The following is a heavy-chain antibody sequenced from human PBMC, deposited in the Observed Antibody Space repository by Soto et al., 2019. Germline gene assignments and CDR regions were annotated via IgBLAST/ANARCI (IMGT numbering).Heavy chain of an antibody. CDR2: IYYSGST. Sequence: SETLSLTCTVSGGSIISSSYYWGWIRQPPGKGLEWIGNIYYSGSTYYNPSLKSRVTISVDTSKNQFSLRLTSVTAADTAVYYCARSVDPWGQGTLVTVS. CDR1: GGSIISSSYY. V-gene: IGHV4-39*07. J-gene: IGHJ5*02. CDR3: ARSVDP.